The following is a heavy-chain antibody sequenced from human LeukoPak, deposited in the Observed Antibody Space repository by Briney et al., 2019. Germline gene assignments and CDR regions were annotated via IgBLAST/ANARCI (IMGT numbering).Heavy chain of an antibody. J-gene: IGHJ3*02. CDR3: ATGYGVISDAFDI. V-gene: IGHV1-24*01. Sequence: GASVNVSCKVSGYTLTKLSMHWMRQAPGKGLEWMGGFDPEDGETIYAQKFQGRVAMTEDTSTDTAYMELSSLRSEDTAVYYCATGYGVISDAFDIWGQGTMVTVSS. CDR1: GYTLTKLS. D-gene: IGHD4-17*01. CDR2: FDPEDGET.